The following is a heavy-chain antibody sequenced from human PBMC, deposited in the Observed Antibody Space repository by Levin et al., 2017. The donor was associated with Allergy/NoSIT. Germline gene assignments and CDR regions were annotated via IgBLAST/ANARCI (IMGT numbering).Heavy chain of an antibody. Sequence: GASVKVSCAASGFTVSSNYMSWVRQAPGKGLEWVSVIYSGGTTYYADSLKGRFTISRDNSKNTLYLQMNSLRAEDTAVYYCARGRLYCSGGVCFQYYFDSWGQGTLVTVSS. CDR3: ARGRLYCSGGVCFQYYFDS. CDR1: GFTVSSNY. D-gene: IGHD2-8*02. CDR2: IYSGGTT. J-gene: IGHJ4*02. V-gene: IGHV3-53*01.